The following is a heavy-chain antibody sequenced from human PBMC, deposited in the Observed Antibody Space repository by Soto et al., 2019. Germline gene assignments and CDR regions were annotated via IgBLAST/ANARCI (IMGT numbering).Heavy chain of an antibody. CDR3: ARDRTWAYSDAFAI. CDR1: GFTFSSYW. D-gene: IGHD2-15*01. V-gene: IGHV3-7*01. Sequence: GGSLRLSCAASGFTFSSYWMSWVRQAPGKGLEWVANIKQDGSEKYYVDSVKGRFTISRDNAKNSLYLQMNSLRAEDTAVYYCARDRTWAYSDAFAIWGQWTMVAVSS. J-gene: IGHJ3*02. CDR2: IKQDGSEK.